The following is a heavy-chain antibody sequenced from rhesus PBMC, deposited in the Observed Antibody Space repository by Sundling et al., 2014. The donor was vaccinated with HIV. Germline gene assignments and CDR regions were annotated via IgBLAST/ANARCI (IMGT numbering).Heavy chain of an antibody. CDR3: ARERGSRVDF. Sequence: QVQLQESGPGLVKPSETLSLTCGASGGSLSNYDWSWIRQPPGRGLEWIGRISGTVANTAYNPSLKRRVTISTDTSNNQFSLNLISVTAADTAVYYCARERGSRVDFWGQGVLVTVSS. J-gene: IGHJ4*01. CDR2: ISGTVANT. D-gene: IGHD5-42*01. CDR1: GGSLSNYD. V-gene: IGHV4-173*01.